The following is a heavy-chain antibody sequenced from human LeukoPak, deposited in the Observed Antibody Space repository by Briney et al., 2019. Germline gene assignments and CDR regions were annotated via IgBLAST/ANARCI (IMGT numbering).Heavy chain of an antibody. V-gene: IGHV3-48*04. CDR3: ARDPDDFWSGYQNAFDI. D-gene: IGHD3-3*01. CDR2: ISSSSSTI. Sequence: GSLRLSCAASGFTFSSYSMNWVRQAPGKGLEWVSYISSSSSTIYYADSVKGRFTISRDNAKNSLYLQMNSLRAEDTAVYYCARDPDDFWSGYQNAFDIWGQGTMVTVSS. J-gene: IGHJ3*02. CDR1: GFTFSSYS.